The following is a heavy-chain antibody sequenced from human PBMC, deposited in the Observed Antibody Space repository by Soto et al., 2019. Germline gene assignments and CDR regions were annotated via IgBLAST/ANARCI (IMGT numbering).Heavy chain of an antibody. CDR1: GFTFTDYA. CDR2: IGGRGGHT. Sequence: PGGSLRLSCAASGFTFTDYAMSWVRQAPGKGLECVSVIGGRGGHTYYADSVKGRFTISRDNSKNTVYLQMNSLRAEDTAVYFCARVLIAADYYYYVVDVWGQGTTVTVSS. CDR3: ARVLIAADYYYYVVDV. V-gene: IGHV3-23*01. D-gene: IGHD6-13*01. J-gene: IGHJ6*02.